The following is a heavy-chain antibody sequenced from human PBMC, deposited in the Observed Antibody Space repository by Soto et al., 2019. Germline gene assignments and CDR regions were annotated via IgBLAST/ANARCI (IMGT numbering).Heavy chain of an antibody. D-gene: IGHD2-15*01. CDR3: AKPGYCSGGSCLDDFDI. CDR2: ISGSGGST. V-gene: IGHV3-23*01. J-gene: IGHJ3*02. CDR1: GFTFSSYA. Sequence: GGSLRLSCAASGFTFSSYAMSWVRQASGKGLEWVSAISGSGGSTYYADSVKGRFTISRDNSKNTLYLQMNSLRAEDTAVYYCAKPGYCSGGSCLDDFDIWGQGTMVTVSS.